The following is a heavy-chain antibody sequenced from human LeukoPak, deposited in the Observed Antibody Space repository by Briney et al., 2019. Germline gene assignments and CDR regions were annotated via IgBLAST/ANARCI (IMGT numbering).Heavy chain of an antibody. CDR3: ATGYDILTGFGY. Sequence: SVKVSCKASGGTFSSYAISWVRQAPGQGLEWMGGIIPIFGTANYAQKFQGRVTITADESTSTAYMELSSLRSDDTAVYYCATGYDILTGFGYWGQGTLVTVSS. CDR1: GGTFSSYA. J-gene: IGHJ4*02. V-gene: IGHV1-69*01. D-gene: IGHD3-9*01. CDR2: IIPIFGTA.